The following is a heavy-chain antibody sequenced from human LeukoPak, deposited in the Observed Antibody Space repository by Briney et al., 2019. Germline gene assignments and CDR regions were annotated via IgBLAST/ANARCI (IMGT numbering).Heavy chain of an antibody. Sequence: SETLSLTCTVSGGSFSSYYWSWIRQPAGKGLEWIGRIYTSGSTNYNPSLKSRVTMSVDTSKNQFSLKLSSVTAADTAVYCCARSPLLREVEPHYGMDVWGQGTTVTVSS. CDR3: ARSPLLREVEPHYGMDV. D-gene: IGHD3-16*01. V-gene: IGHV4-4*07. CDR1: GGSFSSYY. J-gene: IGHJ6*02. CDR2: IYTSGST.